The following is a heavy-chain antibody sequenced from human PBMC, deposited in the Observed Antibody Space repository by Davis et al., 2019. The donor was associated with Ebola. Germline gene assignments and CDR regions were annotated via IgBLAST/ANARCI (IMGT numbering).Heavy chain of an antibody. CDR1: GLSVDSTY. CDR2: IYNVYTT. Sequence: ESLKISCAASGLSVDSTYMNWVRQAPGKGLEWVSVIYNVYTTYYADSVKGRFTISRDSSKNTVYLQMSSLRAEDTAVYYCARAEDDYGEYPDALDIWGQGTLVTVSS. CDR3: ARAEDDYGEYPDALDI. J-gene: IGHJ3*02. D-gene: IGHD4-17*01. V-gene: IGHV3-53*01.